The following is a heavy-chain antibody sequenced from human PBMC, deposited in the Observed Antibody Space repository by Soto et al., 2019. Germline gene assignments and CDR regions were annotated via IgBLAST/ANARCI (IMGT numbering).Heavy chain of an antibody. CDR1: GFTFSSYG. CDR3: AKDAAISLSGSYPDY. CDR2: ISYDGSNK. J-gene: IGHJ4*02. Sequence: GGSLRLSCAASGFTFSSYGMHWVRQAPGKGLEWVAVISYDGSNKYYADSVKGRFTISRDNSKNTLYLQMNSLRAEDTAVYYCAKDAAISLSGSYPDYWGQGTLVTVSS. D-gene: IGHD1-26*01. V-gene: IGHV3-30*18.